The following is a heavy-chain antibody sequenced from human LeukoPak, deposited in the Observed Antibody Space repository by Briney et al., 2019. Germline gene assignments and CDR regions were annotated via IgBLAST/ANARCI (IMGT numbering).Heavy chain of an antibody. J-gene: IGHJ4*02. D-gene: IGHD1-26*01. CDR2: IRYDGSNK. Sequence: GGSLRLSCAASGFTFSSYGMHWVRQAPGKGLEWVAFIRYDGSNKYYADSVKGRFTISRDNSKNTLYLQMNSLRAEDTAVYYCAKEGGNSGSYFHFDYWGQGTLVTVSS. CDR3: AKEGGNSGSYFHFDY. V-gene: IGHV3-30*02. CDR1: GFTFSSYG.